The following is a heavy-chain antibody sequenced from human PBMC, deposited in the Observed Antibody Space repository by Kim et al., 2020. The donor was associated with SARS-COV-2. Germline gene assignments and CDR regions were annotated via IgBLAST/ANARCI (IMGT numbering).Heavy chain of an antibody. Sequence: GGSLRLSCAASGFTVSSNYMSWVRQAPGKGLEWVSVIYSGGSTYYADSVKGRFTISRDNSKNTLYLQMNSLRAEDTAVYYCASSVVVVPAAIWIPGAFDIWGQGTMVTVSS. CDR3: ASSVVVVPAAIWIPGAFDI. J-gene: IGHJ3*02. CDR2: IYSGGST. D-gene: IGHD2-2*02. V-gene: IGHV3-53*01. CDR1: GFTVSSNY.